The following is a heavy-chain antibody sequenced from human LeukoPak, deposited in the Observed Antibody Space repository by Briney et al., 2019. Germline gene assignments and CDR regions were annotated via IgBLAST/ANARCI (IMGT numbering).Heavy chain of an antibody. CDR1: GFTVSSNY. J-gene: IGHJ4*02. CDR2: IYSGGST. V-gene: IGHV3-53*01. CDR3: ARVSPVSEAFDY. D-gene: IGHD3-10*01. Sequence: PGGSLRLSCAASGFTVSSNYMSWVRQAPGKGLEWVSVIYSGGSTYYTDSVTGRFTISRDNSKNTLYLQMNSLRAEDTAVYYCARVSPVSEAFDYWGQGTLVTVSS.